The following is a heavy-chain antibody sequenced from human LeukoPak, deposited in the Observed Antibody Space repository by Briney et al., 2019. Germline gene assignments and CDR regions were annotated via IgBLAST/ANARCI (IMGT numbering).Heavy chain of an antibody. CDR2: ISSSSTTI. J-gene: IGHJ4*02. CDR3: ARGDYGGDYFDY. CDR1: GLTFSSYN. Sequence: GGSLRLSRAVSGLTFSSYNINWVRQAPGKGLEWVSHISSSSTTIYYADSVKGRFTISRDNAKNSLYLQMNSLRAEDTAVYYCARGDYGGDYFDYWSQGTLVTVSS. D-gene: IGHD4-23*01. V-gene: IGHV3-48*04.